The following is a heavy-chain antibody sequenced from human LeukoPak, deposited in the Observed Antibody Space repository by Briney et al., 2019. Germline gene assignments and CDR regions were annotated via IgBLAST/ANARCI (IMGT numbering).Heavy chain of an antibody. D-gene: IGHD3-10*01. J-gene: IGHJ4*02. CDR1: GGSINSSSYY. Sequence: SETLSLTCTVSGGSINSSSYYWGWIRQPPGEALEWIGSIYRSGYTYYNPSLKSRVTISVDTSKSQFSLKLSSVTAADTAVYYCARSSMFRGVTVDYWGQGTLVTVSS. CDR3: ARSSMFRGVTVDY. V-gene: IGHV4-39*01. CDR2: IYRSGYT.